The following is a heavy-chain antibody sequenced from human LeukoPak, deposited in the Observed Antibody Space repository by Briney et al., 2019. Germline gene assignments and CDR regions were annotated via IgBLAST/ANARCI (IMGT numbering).Heavy chain of an antibody. CDR1: TFSSYW. CDR3: TRRITGTTSDSFDY. V-gene: IGHV4-39*01. J-gene: IGHJ4*02. Sequence: TFSSYWMSWVRQAPGKGLEWIGTINYSGSTYYNPPLKSRVTMSVDTSKSQFSLKPSSVTAADTAVYYCTRRITGTTSDSFDYWGQGILVTVSS. D-gene: IGHD1-20*01. CDR2: INYSGST.